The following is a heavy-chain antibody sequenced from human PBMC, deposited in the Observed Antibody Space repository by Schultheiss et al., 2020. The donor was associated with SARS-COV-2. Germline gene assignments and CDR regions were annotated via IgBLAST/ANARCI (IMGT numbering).Heavy chain of an antibody. J-gene: IGHJ5*02. CDR3: AREVGGWWFDP. Sequence: SETLSLTCTVSGGSISSYYWSWIRQPPGKGLEWIGYIYYSGSTNYNPSLKSRVTISVDTSKNQFSLKLSSVTAADTAVYYCAREVGGWWFDPWGQGTLVTVSS. D-gene: IGHD3-16*01. V-gene: IGHV4-59*01. CDR1: GGSISSYY. CDR2: IYYSGST.